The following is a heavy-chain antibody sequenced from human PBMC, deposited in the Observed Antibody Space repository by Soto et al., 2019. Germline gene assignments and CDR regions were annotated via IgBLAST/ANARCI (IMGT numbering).Heavy chain of an antibody. CDR1: GASISGFY. V-gene: IGHV4-4*07. CDR3: VRDGTKTLRDWFDP. D-gene: IGHD1-1*01. J-gene: IGHJ5*02. Sequence: QVQLQESGPGLVKPSETLSLTCTVSGASISGFYWSWIRKSAGKGLEWIGRIYATGTTDYNPSLMSRVMMSVDTSKKQFSLKLRSVTAAATAVYYCVRDGTKTLRDWFDPWGQGISVTVSS. CDR2: IYATGTT.